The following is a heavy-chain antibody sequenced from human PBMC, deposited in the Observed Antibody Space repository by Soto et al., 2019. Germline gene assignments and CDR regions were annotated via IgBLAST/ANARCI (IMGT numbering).Heavy chain of an antibody. V-gene: IGHV3-23*01. D-gene: IGHD3-22*01. Sequence: EVQLLESGGDLIQPGGSLRLSCAASGFTFNIYAMTWVRQAPGKGLEWVSAISRYGDFTYYADSVEGRFTISRDNSKNTLYLQMNSLRAEDTVVYYCAKDRYFDHDSRGYLFDNWGQGTLVTVSS. CDR3: AKDRYFDHDSRGYLFDN. CDR1: GFTFNIYA. CDR2: ISRYGDFT. J-gene: IGHJ4*02.